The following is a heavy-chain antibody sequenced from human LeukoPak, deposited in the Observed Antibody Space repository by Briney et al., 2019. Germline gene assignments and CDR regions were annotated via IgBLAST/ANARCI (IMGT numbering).Heavy chain of an antibody. J-gene: IGHJ4*02. V-gene: IGHV4-30-4*01. CDR1: GGSISSGDYY. D-gene: IGHD4-11*01. Sequence: SETLSLTCTVSGGSISSGDYYWSWIRQPPGKGLEWIGYIYYSGSTYYNPSLMGRFTVSLDTSKNQFSLKLSSVTAADTAVYYCARGLPYSYIDYWGQGTLVTVPS. CDR2: IYYSGST. CDR3: ARGLPYSYIDY.